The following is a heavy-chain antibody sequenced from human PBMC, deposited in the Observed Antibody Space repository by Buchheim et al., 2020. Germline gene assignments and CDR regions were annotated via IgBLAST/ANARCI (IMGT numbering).Heavy chain of an antibody. CDR3: MKEGRMRYSGPAAGKYFDY. J-gene: IGHJ4*02. CDR2: ISYDGTKT. D-gene: IGHD5-12*01. CDR1: GFPFSLYG. Sequence: QVYLVESGGGMVQPERSLRLSCAASGFPFSLYGMHWVRQAPGKGLEWVAVISYDGTKTFYADSVKGRFTISRDNSRNTLSLQMDSLRPEDTAVYSCMKEGRMRYSGPAAGKYFDYWGQGTL. V-gene: IGHV3-30*18.